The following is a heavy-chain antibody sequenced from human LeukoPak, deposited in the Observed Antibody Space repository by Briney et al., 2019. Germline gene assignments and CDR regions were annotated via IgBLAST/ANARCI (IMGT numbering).Heavy chain of an antibody. CDR1: GGSTSSGNYY. J-gene: IGHJ1*01. CDR2: ILTSGSS. V-gene: IGHV4-61*02. D-gene: IGHD5/OR15-5a*01. Sequence: SETLSLTCTVSGGSTSSGNYYWSWIRQPAGKGLEWIGRILTSGSSNSNPSLTSRITMSVDTSQNQFSLKLFSVTAADTAVYYCARDNARGGSFSDYLRYFQVWGQGTLVTVSS. CDR3: ARDNARGGSFSDYLRYFQV.